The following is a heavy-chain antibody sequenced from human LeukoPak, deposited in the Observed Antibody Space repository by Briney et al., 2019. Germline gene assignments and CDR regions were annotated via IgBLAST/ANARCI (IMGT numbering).Heavy chain of an antibody. CDR2: ISHDGSNK. CDR1: GFTFSNYA. Sequence: PGGSLRLSCAASGFTFSNYAVHWVRQAPGKGLEWVAVISHDGSNKYYADSVKGRFTISRDNSKNALYLQMNSLRAEDTAVYYCARDASIVATIYFDYWGQGTLVTVSS. CDR3: ARDASIVATIYFDY. J-gene: IGHJ4*02. V-gene: IGHV3-30*04. D-gene: IGHD5-12*01.